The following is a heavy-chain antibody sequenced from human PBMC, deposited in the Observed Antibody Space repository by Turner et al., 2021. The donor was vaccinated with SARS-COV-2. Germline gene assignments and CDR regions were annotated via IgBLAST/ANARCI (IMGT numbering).Heavy chain of an antibody. Sequence: QVPLVESGGGAVQPGWSLRLTCAASGFTYSNCGVHWVRQAPVKGLEWLAVMSYDGSNKYYADAVKARFTISRDNSKNTLYLQMNSLGAEDTAVYYCAKDLGQLDGFDPWGQGTLVTVSS. CDR3: AKDLGQLDGFDP. CDR1: GFTYSNCG. D-gene: IGHD6-13*01. V-gene: IGHV3-30*18. J-gene: IGHJ5*02. CDR2: MSYDGSNK.